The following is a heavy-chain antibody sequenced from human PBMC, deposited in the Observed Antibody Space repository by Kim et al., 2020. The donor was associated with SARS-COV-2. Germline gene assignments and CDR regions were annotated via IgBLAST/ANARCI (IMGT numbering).Heavy chain of an antibody. CDR1: GFIVSSTY. Sequence: GGSLRLSCAASGFIVSSTYMSWVRQSPEKRLEWVSVIYSGGTTYYVDSVKGRFTISRDTSKNTLYLQMTSLRGEDTAVYYCASSPVYSSSWYYFDYWGQGTLVTVSS. J-gene: IGHJ4*02. CDR3: ASSPVYSSSWYYFDY. V-gene: IGHV3-53*01. D-gene: IGHD6-13*01. CDR2: IYSGGTT.